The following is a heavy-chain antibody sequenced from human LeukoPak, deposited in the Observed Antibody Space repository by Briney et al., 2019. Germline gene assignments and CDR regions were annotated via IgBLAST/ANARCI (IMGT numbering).Heavy chain of an antibody. CDR1: GYTFTSYD. J-gene: IGHJ4*02. Sequence: ASVKVSCKASGYTFTSYDINWVRQATGQGLEWMGWMNPNSGNTGYAQKFQGRVTITRNTSISTAYMELSSLRSEDTAVYYCAVVGAAAENFDYWGQGTLVTVSS. D-gene: IGHD1-26*01. V-gene: IGHV1-8*03. CDR2: MNPNSGNT. CDR3: AVVGAAAENFDY.